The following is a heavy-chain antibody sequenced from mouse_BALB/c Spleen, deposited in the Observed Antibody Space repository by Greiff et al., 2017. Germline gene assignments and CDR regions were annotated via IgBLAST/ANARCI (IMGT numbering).Heavy chain of an antibody. Sequence: EVQLVESGGGLVQPGGSRKLSCAASGFTFSSFGMHWVRQAPEKGLEWVAYISSGSSTIYYADTVKGRFTISRDNPKNTLFLQMTSLRSEDTAMYYCARSRSSYYFDYWGQGTTLTVSS. CDR3: ARSRSSYYFDY. D-gene: IGHD1-3*01. J-gene: IGHJ2*01. V-gene: IGHV5-17*02. CDR2: ISSGSSTI. CDR1: GFTFSSFG.